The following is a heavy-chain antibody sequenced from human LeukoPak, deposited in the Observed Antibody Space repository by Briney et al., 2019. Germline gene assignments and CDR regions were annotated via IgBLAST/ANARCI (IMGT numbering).Heavy chain of an antibody. Sequence: GGSLRLSCAASGFTFNSYAMHWVRQTPGKGLEWVAVISYDGSNKLYADSVKGRFTISRDSSKNTLYPQMNSLRAEDTALYYCARDISWGSTIDYWGQGTLVTVSS. V-gene: IGHV3-30-3*01. CDR1: GFTFNSYA. J-gene: IGHJ4*02. CDR2: ISYDGSNK. CDR3: ARDISWGSTIDY. D-gene: IGHD3-16*01.